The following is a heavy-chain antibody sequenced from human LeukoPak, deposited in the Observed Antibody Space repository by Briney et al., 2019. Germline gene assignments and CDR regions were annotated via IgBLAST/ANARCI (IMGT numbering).Heavy chain of an antibody. D-gene: IGHD3-10*01. J-gene: IGHJ4*02. Sequence: SETLSLTCTVSGGSISSGDYYWSWIRQPPGKGLEWIGYIYYSGSTYYNPSLKSRVTISVDTSKNQFSLKLSSVTAADTAVYYCARAIYYYGSGSWDYWGQGTLVTVSS. CDR1: GGSISSGDYY. V-gene: IGHV4-30-4*01. CDR3: ARAIYYYGSGSWDY. CDR2: IYYSGST.